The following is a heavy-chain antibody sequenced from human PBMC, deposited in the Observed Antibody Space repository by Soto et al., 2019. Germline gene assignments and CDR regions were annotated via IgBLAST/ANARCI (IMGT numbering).Heavy chain of an antibody. CDR1: GFTFSSYA. Sequence: GGSLRLSCAASGFTFSSYAMSWVRQAPGKGLEWVSAISGSGGSTYYADSVKGRFTISRDNSKNTLYLQMNSLRAEDTAVYYCAKDLMSETAEWADYWGQGTLVTVSS. CDR3: AKDLMSETAEWADY. CDR2: ISGSGGST. D-gene: IGHD2-8*01. J-gene: IGHJ4*02. V-gene: IGHV3-23*01.